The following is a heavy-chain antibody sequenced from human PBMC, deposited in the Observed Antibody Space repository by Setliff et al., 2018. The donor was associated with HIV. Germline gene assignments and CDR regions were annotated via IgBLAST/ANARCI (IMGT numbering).Heavy chain of an antibody. J-gene: IGHJ6*03. D-gene: IGHD3-10*01. CDR3: ARLSVRRDYYMDV. CDR1: GGSFSGYY. V-gene: IGHV4-34*01. CDR2: INDNGST. Sequence: SETLSLTCAVYGGSFSGYYWSWIRQPPGKGLEWIGEINDNGSTNYNPSLKSRVTISVDPSKNQFSLKLSSVTAADTAVYYCARLSVRRDYYMDVWGKGTTVTVSS.